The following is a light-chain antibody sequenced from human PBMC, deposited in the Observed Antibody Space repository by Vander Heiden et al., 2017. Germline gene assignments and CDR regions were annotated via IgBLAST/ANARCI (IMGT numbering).Light chain of an antibody. J-gene: IGKJ4*01. CDR1: QSLLHSNGFNY. Sequence: EIVMTQSPLSLPVTPGEAASISCRSSQSLLHSNGFNYLDWYLQKPGQSPQLLIFLGSNRACGVPYRFSGSGSGTDFTLKISRVEAEDVGVYFCMQGLQIPLTFGGGTKVEIK. CDR3: MQGLQIPLT. V-gene: IGKV2-28*01. CDR2: LGS.